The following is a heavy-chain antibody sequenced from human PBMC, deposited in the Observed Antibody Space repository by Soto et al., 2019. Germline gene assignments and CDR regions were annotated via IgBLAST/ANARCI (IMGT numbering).Heavy chain of an antibody. CDR1: GYSFRTHG. D-gene: IGHD2-15*01. CDR3: ARDLGYCNSSGCFRNWFDP. Sequence: QVQLVQSGAEVKTPGASVKVSCRASGYSFRTHGISWVLHAPGQGLEWMGWISTYDDKTNFPQKFQVRITMTTDTSTRTAYMELRSLRSDDTAVYFCARDLGYCNSSGCFRNWFDPWGQGTLVTVSS. CDR2: ISTYDDKT. J-gene: IGHJ5*02. V-gene: IGHV1-18*01.